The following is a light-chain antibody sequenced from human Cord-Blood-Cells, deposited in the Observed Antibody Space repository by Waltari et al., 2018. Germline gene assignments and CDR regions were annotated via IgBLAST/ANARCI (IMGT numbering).Light chain of an antibody. V-gene: IGLV2-14*01. CDR2: DVS. J-gene: IGLJ2*01. CDR1: SSDVAGDNY. Sequence: QSALTQSASVSGSPGQSITISCTGTSSDVAGDNYVSWYHQHPGKAPKLMIYDVSNRPSGVSNRFSGSKSGNTASLTISGLQAEDEADYYCSSYTSSSTLVFGGGTKLTVL. CDR3: SSYTSSSTLV.